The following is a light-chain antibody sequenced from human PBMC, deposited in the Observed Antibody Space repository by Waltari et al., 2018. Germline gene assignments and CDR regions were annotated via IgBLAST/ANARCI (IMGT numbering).Light chain of an antibody. J-gene: IGLJ1*01. CDR2: EVS. V-gene: IGLV2-14*01. Sequence: QSALTQPASVSGSPGQSITISCTGTSSDVGGYNYVSWYQQHPGKAPKLIIYEVSNRPSGVSSRFSGFKSGNTASLTISGLQAEDEADYFCGSYTLINTIVVFGTGTKVTVL. CDR3: GSYTLINTIVV. CDR1: SSDVGGYNY.